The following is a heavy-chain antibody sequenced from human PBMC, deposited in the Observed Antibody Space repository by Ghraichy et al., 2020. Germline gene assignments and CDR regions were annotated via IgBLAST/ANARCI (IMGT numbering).Heavy chain of an antibody. CDR2: IWYDGSNK. CDR1: GFTFSSYG. D-gene: IGHD3-9*01. V-gene: IGHV3-33*01. J-gene: IGHJ4*02. Sequence: GGSLRLSCAASGFTFSSYGMHWVRQAPGKGLEWVAVIWYDGSNKYYADSVKGRFTISRDNSKNTLYLQMNSLRAEDTAVYYCARDAKHSTIFPTLIKNWGQGTLVTVSS. CDR3: ARDAKHSTIFPTLIKN.